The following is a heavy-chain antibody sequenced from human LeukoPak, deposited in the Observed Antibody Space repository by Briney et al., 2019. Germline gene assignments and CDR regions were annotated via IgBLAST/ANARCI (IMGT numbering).Heavy chain of an antibody. D-gene: IGHD1-26*01. CDR2: ISYDGSNK. J-gene: IGHJ3*02. V-gene: IGHV3-30*18. CDR3: AKEFLEWELRFGAFDI. CDR1: GFTFSSYG. Sequence: GGSLRLSCVASGFTFSSYGIHWVRQAPGKGLEWVAVISYDGSNKYYADSVKGRFTISRDNSKNTLYLQMNSLRAEDTAVFYCAKEFLEWELRFGAFDIWGQGTVVTVSS.